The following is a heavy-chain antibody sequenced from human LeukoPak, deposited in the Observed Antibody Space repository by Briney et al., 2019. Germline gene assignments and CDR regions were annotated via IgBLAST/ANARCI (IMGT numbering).Heavy chain of an antibody. Sequence: ASVKVSCKVSGYTFTGYFMHWVRQAPGQGLEWMGWINPNSGGTNSAQKFQGRVTMTRDTSISTAYLELSRLTSDDTAVYYCTRDVPGYSSEFDFWGQGTLVTVSS. CDR2: INPNSGGT. CDR3: TRDVPGYSSEFDF. J-gene: IGHJ4*02. V-gene: IGHV1-2*02. D-gene: IGHD6-19*01. CDR1: GYTFTGYF.